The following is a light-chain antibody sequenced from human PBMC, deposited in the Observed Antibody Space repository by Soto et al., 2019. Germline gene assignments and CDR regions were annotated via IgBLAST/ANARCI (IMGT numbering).Light chain of an antibody. Sequence: QSVLTQPASVSGSPGQSITFSCTGTSSDVGGYNYVSWYQQHPDKAPKLIIYDVSNRPSGVSNRFSGSKSGNTASLTISGLQAEDEADYFCTSYTTIGTYVFGTGTKLTVL. V-gene: IGLV2-14*03. CDR1: SSDVGGYNY. CDR3: TSYTTIGTYV. J-gene: IGLJ1*01. CDR2: DVS.